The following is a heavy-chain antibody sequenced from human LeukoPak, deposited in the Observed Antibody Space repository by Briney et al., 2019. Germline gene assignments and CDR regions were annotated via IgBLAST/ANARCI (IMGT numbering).Heavy chain of an antibody. CDR1: GFTFSSYS. Sequence: PGGSLRLSCAASGFTFSSYSMNWVRQAAGKGLEWVSSISSSSSYIYYADSVKGRFTISRDNAKNSLYLQMNSLRAEDTAVYYCAREYSGSYRIRHFDYWGQGTLVTVSS. J-gene: IGHJ4*02. CDR2: ISSSSSYI. D-gene: IGHD1-26*01. V-gene: IGHV3-21*01. CDR3: AREYSGSYRIRHFDY.